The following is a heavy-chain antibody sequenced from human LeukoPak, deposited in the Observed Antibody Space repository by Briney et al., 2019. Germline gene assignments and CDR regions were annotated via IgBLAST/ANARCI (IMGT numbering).Heavy chain of an antibody. CDR3: ARNLWFGELLAAELDRFDP. J-gene: IGHJ5*02. D-gene: IGHD3-10*01. Sequence: SETLSLTCTVSGGSISSGGYYWSWIRQHPGKGLEWIGYIYYSGSTYYNPSLKSRVTISVDTSKNQFSLKLSSVTAADTAVYYCARNLWFGELLAAELDRFDPWGQGTLVTVSS. V-gene: IGHV4-31*03. CDR2: IYYSGST. CDR1: GGSISSGGYY.